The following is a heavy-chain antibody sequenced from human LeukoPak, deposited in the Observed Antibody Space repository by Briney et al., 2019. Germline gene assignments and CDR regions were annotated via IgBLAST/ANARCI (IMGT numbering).Heavy chain of an antibody. D-gene: IGHD2-2*01. V-gene: IGHV3-20*04. CDR2: INWNGGST. Sequence: GRSLSLSCAASGFTFDAYGMSWVRHAAGKGMEWVPGINWNGGSTMYADSGEGRLSIARDTGKHSLYLQMNSLRAEDTDVYYCARVPIGYCSSTSCSPPYYYYYMDVWGKGTTVTISS. J-gene: IGHJ6*03. CDR1: GFTFDAYG. CDR3: ARVPIGYCSSTSCSPPYYYYYMDV.